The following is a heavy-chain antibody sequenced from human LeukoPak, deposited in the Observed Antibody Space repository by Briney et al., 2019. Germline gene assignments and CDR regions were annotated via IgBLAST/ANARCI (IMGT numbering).Heavy chain of an antibody. CDR2: INPNSGGT. V-gene: IGHV1-2*02. CDR1: GYTFTGYY. Sequence: ASVKVSCKASGYTFTGYYMHWVRQAPGQGLEWMGWINPNSGGTNYAQKFQGRVTMTRDTSIGTAYMELSRLRSDDTAVYYCARAVSPTYCGGDCYPDAFDIWGQGTMVTVSS. J-gene: IGHJ3*02. CDR3: ARAVSPTYCGGDCYPDAFDI. D-gene: IGHD2-21*02.